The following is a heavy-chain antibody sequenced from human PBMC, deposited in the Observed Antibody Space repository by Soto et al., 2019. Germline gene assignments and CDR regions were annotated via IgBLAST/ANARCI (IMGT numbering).Heavy chain of an antibody. J-gene: IGHJ6*02. CDR2: ISSSSSYI. V-gene: IGHV3-21*01. Sequence: GGSLRLSCAASGFTFSTYAMSWVRQAPGKGLEWVSSISSSSSYIYYADSVKGRFTISRDNAKNTLYLQMNSLRAEDTAVYYCARVLGGDYYYYGMDVWGQGTTVTVSS. CDR3: ARVLGGDYYYYGMDV. D-gene: IGHD3-10*01. CDR1: GFTFSTYA.